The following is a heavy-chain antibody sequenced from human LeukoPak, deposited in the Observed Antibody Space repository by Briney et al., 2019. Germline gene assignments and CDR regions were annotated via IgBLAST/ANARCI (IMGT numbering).Heavy chain of an antibody. D-gene: IGHD4-11*01. J-gene: IGHJ4*02. V-gene: IGHV3-33*06. CDR3: AKDAQRGFDYSNSLEY. CDR1: GFTFSHFG. Sequence: PGRSLRLSCAASGFTFSHFGMHWVRQAPGKGLEWVAVIWNDGSNEYYADSVKGRFTISRDNSKNTVSLQMNSLRDEDTAVYYCAKDAQRGFDYSNSLEYWGQRTLVTVSS. CDR2: IWNDGSNE.